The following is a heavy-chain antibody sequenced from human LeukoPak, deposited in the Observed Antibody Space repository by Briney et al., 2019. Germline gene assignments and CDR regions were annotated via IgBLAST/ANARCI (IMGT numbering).Heavy chain of an antibody. CDR1: VFSVSTNY. CDR3: ARDLPFDP. V-gene: IGHV3-66*01. Sequence: PGGSLRLSRAVSVFSVSTNYMSWVRQAPGKGLEWVSIIYSGGGTHYADSVRGRFTISRDNSKNTLYLQMSSLRAEDTAVYFCARDLPFDPWGQGTLVTVSS. CDR2: IYSGGGT. J-gene: IGHJ5*02.